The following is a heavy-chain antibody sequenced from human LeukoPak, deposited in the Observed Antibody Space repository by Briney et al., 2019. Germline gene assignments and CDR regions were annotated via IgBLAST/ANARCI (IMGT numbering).Heavy chain of an antibody. V-gene: IGHV3-7*01. CDR2: IKQDGSEK. CDR3: ARDKGDSSSWFLYFDY. D-gene: IGHD6-13*01. J-gene: IGHJ4*02. Sequence: GGSLRLSCAASGFTFSTYWMSWVRQAPGKGLEWVANIKQDGSEKYYVDSVKGRFTISRDNAKNSLYLQMNTLRPEDTAVYYCARDKGDSSSWFLYFDYWGQGTLVTVSS. CDR1: GFTFSTYW.